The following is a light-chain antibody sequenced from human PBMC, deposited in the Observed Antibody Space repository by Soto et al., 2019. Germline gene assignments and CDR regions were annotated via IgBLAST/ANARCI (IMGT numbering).Light chain of an antibody. CDR3: SSYTSSSTLVL. J-gene: IGLJ2*01. CDR1: SSDVGGYNY. V-gene: IGLV2-14*01. CDR2: DVS. Sequence: QSALTQPASVSGSPGQSITISCTGTSSDVGGYNYVSWYQQHPGKAPKLMIYDVSNRPSGVSNRFSGSKSGNTASLTISGLQAEDEADFYCSSYTSSSTLVLFGGGTKGPS.